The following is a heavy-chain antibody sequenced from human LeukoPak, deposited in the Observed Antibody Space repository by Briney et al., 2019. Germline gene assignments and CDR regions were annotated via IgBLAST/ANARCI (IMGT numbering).Heavy chain of an antibody. CDR2: INPNSGGT. CDR1: GYSFTGYY. CDR3: ARDYVGSSSKPYNWFDP. Sequence: ASVKVSCKASGYSFTGYYMHWVRQAPGQGLEWMGWINPNSGGTNYAQKFRGRVTMTRDTSISTAYMELSRLRSDDTAVYYCARDYVGSSSKPYNWFDPWGQGTLVTVSS. D-gene: IGHD6-6*01. J-gene: IGHJ5*02. V-gene: IGHV1-2*02.